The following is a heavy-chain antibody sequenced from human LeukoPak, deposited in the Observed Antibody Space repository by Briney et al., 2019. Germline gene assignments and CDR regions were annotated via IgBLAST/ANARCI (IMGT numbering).Heavy chain of an antibody. CDR2: INPSGGST. CDR1: GYTFTSYY. V-gene: IGHV1-46*03. Sequence: ASVKVSCKASGYTFTSYYMHWVRQAPGQGLEWMGIINPSGGSTSYAQKFQGRVTMTRDTPTSTVYMELSSLRSEDTAVYYCARDRIGGSSGYYCRPLDYWGQGTLVTVSS. CDR3: ARDRIGGSSGYYCRPLDY. J-gene: IGHJ4*02. D-gene: IGHD3-22*01.